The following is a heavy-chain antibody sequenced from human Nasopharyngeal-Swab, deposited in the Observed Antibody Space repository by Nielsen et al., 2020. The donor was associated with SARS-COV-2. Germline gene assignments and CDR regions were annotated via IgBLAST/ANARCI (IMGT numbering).Heavy chain of an antibody. D-gene: IGHD6-13*01. CDR2: INHSGST. V-gene: IGHV4-34*01. J-gene: IGHJ4*02. CDR3: ARYSRSSWSSRRDY. Sequence: WIRQPPGKGLEWIGEINHSGSTNYNPSLKSRVTISVDTSKSQLSLKLSSVTAADTAVYYCARYSRSSWSSRRDYWGQGTLVTVSS.